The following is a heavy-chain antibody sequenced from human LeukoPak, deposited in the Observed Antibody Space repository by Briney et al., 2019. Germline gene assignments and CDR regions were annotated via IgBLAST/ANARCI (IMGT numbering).Heavy chain of an antibody. J-gene: IGHJ4*02. CDR1: GFIFSTFG. V-gene: IGHV3-30*02. Sequence: GGSLRLSCVASGFIFSTFGMHWVRQAPGKGLEWVTFIQYDGSKKYYADSVKGRFTISRDNSKNTLYLEMNSLRAEDTAVYYCAKDIGSYYDYWGQGILVTVSS. D-gene: IGHD3-10*01. CDR3: AKDIGSYYDY. CDR2: IQYDGSKK.